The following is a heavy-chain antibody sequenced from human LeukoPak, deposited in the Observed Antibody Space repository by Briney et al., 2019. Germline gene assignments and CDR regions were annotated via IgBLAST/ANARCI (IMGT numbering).Heavy chain of an antibody. CDR2: ISGSGGTT. J-gene: IGHJ4*02. Sequence: GGSLRLSCAASGFTFSSYGMSWVRQAPGKGLEWVSAISGSGGTTYYADSVKGRFTISRDNSNNTLYLQMNSLRAEDTAVYYCAKSIAARPVTVDYWGQGTLVTVSS. CDR1: GFTFSSYG. D-gene: IGHD6-6*01. V-gene: IGHV3-23*01. CDR3: AKSIAARPVTVDY.